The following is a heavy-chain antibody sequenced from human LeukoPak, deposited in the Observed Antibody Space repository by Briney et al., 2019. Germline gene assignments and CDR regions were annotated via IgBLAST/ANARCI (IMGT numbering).Heavy chain of an antibody. CDR2: ISSDGSST. V-gene: IGHV3-64*01. Sequence: GGSLRLSCAASGFTFSMYAMHWVRQAPGKGLEYVSAISSDGSSTYYANSVKGRFTISRDTSKNTLYLQMGSLRADDMAVYYCARSPRDFWSGYLEYWGQGTLVTVSS. CDR1: GFTFSMYA. CDR3: ARSPRDFWSGYLEY. J-gene: IGHJ4*02. D-gene: IGHD3-3*01.